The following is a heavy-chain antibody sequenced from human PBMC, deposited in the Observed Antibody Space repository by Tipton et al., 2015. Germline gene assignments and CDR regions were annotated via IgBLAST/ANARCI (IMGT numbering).Heavy chain of an antibody. J-gene: IGHJ4*02. Sequence: LVQSGAEVKKPGASVRISCKASGYSFTSYNMHWVRQAPGQRPEWMGIIFSSGSTSYAQKFQGRVTMTRDTSTSTVYMELSSLRSEDTAVYYCARELGYSYYFDYWGQGTLVTVSS. V-gene: IGHV1-46*03. CDR3: ARELGYSYYFDY. D-gene: IGHD4-23*01. CDR2: IFSSGST. CDR1: GYSFTSYN.